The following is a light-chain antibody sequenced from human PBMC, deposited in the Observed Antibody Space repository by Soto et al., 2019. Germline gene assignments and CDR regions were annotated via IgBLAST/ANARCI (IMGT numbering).Light chain of an antibody. CDR3: QHYGSLVLT. CDR2: GAS. CDR1: QSVSSTY. Sequence: EIVLTQSPGTLSLSPGERATLSCRASQSVSSTYLACYQQKPGQAPRLLIYGASSRATGIPDRFSGSGSGSDFTLTISSLEPEDFAVYYCQHYGSLVLTFGGGTKVEIK. J-gene: IGKJ4*01. V-gene: IGKV3-20*01.